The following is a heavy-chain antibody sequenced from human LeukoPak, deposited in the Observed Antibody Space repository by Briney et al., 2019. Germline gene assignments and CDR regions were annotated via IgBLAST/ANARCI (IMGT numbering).Heavy chain of an antibody. Sequence: PGRSLRLSCAASGFTLSSYPIHWVRQAPGKGLEWVAVISLDGSNKYYADSAKGRFTISRDNSENTLHLQLNSLSAEDTAVYYCARGSGNWGYDYWGQGTLVIVSS. V-gene: IGHV3-30*01. CDR3: ARGSGNWGYDY. D-gene: IGHD7-27*01. J-gene: IGHJ4*02. CDR1: GFTLSSYP. CDR2: ISLDGSNK.